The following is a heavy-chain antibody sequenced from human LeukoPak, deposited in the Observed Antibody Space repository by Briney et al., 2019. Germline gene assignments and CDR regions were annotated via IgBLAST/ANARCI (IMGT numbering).Heavy chain of an antibody. CDR3: ARVGATYSGDP. CDR2: MNPNSGNT. CDR1: GYTFTGHY. Sequence: ASVKVSCKASGYTFTGHYIHWVRQAPGQGLEWMGWMNPNSGNTNYAQKFQGRITMTRDTSISTAYMELSRLRSDDTAVYYCARVGATYSGDPWGQGTLVTVSS. J-gene: IGHJ5*02. V-gene: IGHV1-2*02. D-gene: IGHD1-26*01.